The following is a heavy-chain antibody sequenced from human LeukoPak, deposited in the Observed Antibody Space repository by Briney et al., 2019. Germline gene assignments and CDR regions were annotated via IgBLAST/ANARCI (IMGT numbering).Heavy chain of an antibody. CDR2: IYYSGST. D-gene: IGHD3-10*01. Sequence: SETLSLTCTVSGGSISSGGYYWSWIRQHPGKGLEWIGYIYYSGSTYYNPSLKSRVTISVDTSKNQFSLKLSSVTAADTAVYYCARDGTYGSGSSLLPDYWGQGTLVTVSS. CDR3: ARDGTYGSGSSLLPDY. J-gene: IGHJ4*02. V-gene: IGHV4-31*03. CDR1: GGSISSGGYY.